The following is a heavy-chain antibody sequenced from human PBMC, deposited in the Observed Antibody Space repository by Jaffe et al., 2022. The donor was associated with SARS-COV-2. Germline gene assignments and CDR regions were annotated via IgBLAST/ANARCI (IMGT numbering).Heavy chain of an antibody. CDR2: ISGSGGST. Sequence: EVQLLESGGGLVQPGGSLRLSCAASGFTFSSYAMSWVRQAPGKGLEWVSAISGSGGSTYYADSVKGRFTISRDNSKNTLYLQMNSLRAEDTAVYYCAKWGYDSSGYYHPWDYWGQGTLVTVSS. V-gene: IGHV3-23*01. CDR1: GFTFSSYA. CDR3: AKWGYDSSGYYHPWDY. J-gene: IGHJ4*02. D-gene: IGHD3-22*01.